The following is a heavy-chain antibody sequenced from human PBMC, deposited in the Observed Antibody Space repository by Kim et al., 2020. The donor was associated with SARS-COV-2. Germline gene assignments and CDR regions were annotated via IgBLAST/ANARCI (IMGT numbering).Heavy chain of an antibody. CDR1: GSSISHYY. V-gene: IGHV4-4*07. CDR3: ARDSVAPNNWFDP. Sequence: SETLSLTCTVSGSSISHYYWNWVRQPAGKGLEWIGRIYSSGSTNYNPSLLSRVTMSVDTSKNQFSLRLTSVTAADTAVYYCARDSVAPNNWFDPWGQGTLVTVSS. J-gene: IGHJ5*02. CDR2: IYSSGST. D-gene: IGHD2-21*01.